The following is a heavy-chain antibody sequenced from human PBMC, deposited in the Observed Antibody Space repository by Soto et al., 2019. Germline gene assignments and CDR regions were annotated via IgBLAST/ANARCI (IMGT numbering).Heavy chain of an antibody. CDR3: AKDQSYYGAESNPRNNYYYFGMDV. CDR1: GFTFSSYG. J-gene: IGHJ6*02. Sequence: QVQLVESGGGVVQPGRSLRLSCAVSGFTFSSYGMHWVRQAPGKGLEWVAVISYDGSNKYYADSVKGRFTISRDNSKNTLYLQMNSLRAEDTAVYYCAKDQSYYGAESNPRNNYYYFGMDVWGQGTTVTVSS. CDR2: ISYDGSNK. D-gene: IGHD3-10*01. V-gene: IGHV3-30*18.